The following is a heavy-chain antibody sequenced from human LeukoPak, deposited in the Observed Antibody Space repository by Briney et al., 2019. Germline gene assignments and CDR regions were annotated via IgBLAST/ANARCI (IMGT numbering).Heavy chain of an antibody. CDR2: INPNSGGT. V-gene: IGHV1-2*02. Sequence: SSVTVSCKASGYTFTGYFMHWVRQAPGQGLAWMGWINPNSGGTNYAQKFQGRVTMTRDTSINTAYMELSRLRSDDMAVYYCARGGIPVYYYYMDVWGKGTTVTISS. J-gene: IGHJ6*03. D-gene: IGHD5-12*01. CDR1: GYTFTGYF. CDR3: ARGGIPVYYYYMDV.